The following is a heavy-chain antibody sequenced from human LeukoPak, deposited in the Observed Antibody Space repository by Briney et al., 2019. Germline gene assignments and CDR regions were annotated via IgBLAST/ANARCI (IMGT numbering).Heavy chain of an antibody. CDR2: IVVGSGNT. V-gene: IGHV1-58*02. D-gene: IGHD4-17*01. CDR3: AAVWGFDGYGDYDLDY. Sequence: TSVTVSCKASGFTFTSSAMQWVRQARGQRLEWIGWIVVGSGNTNYAQKIQERVTITRDMSTSTAYMELSSLRSEDTAVYYCAAVWGFDGYGDYDLDYWGQGTLVTVSS. CDR1: GFTFTSSA. J-gene: IGHJ4*02.